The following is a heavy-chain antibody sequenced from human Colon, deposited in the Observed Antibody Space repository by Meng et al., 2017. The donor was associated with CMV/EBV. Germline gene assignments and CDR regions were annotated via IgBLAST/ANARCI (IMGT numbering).Heavy chain of an antibody. J-gene: IGHJ4*02. CDR3: ATDPSTVTTNY. Sequence: GESLRLSCAASGFSFSTSSMHWVRQAPGKGLEYVSAISSDGRNKYYADSLEGRFTISRDNSKNTLYLEMGSLRPEDMAVYYCATDPSTVTTNYWGQGTLVTVSS. D-gene: IGHD4-17*01. CDR2: ISSDGRNK. CDR1: GFSFSTSS. V-gene: IGHV3-64*02.